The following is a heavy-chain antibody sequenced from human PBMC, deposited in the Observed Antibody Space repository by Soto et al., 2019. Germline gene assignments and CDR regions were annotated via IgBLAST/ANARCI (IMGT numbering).Heavy chain of an antibody. CDR2: IYYSGSP. J-gene: IGHJ4*02. Sequence: SETLSLTCTVSGDSISSGGYYWSWIRQHPGKGLEWIGYIYYSGSPHYNPSLKSRVTISVDTSENQFSLNLSSVTAADTAVYYCARSSNTGSYYVCDYWGQGTLVTVSS. V-gene: IGHV4-31*03. CDR3: ARSSNTGSYYVCDY. D-gene: IGHD1-26*01. CDR1: GDSISSGGYY.